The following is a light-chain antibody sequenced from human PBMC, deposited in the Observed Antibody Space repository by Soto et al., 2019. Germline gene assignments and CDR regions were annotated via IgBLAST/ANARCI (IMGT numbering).Light chain of an antibody. CDR3: AAWDDSLNGPV. Sequence: QSVLTQPPSASGTPGQRVTVSCSGRSSNIGSNTVNWYQQLPGTAPKLLIYSSDQRPSGVPDRFSGSKSGTSASLAISGLQSEDEADYYCAAWDDSLNGPVFGGGTKLTVL. J-gene: IGLJ2*01. CDR1: SSNIGSNT. CDR2: SSD. V-gene: IGLV1-44*01.